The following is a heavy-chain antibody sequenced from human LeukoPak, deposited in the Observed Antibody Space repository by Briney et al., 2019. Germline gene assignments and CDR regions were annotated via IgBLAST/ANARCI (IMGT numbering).Heavy chain of an antibody. CDR1: GGTFSSYA. V-gene: IGHV1-69*13. D-gene: IGHD3-22*01. CDR2: IIPIFGTA. Sequence: GASVKVSCKASGGTFSSYAISWVRQAPGQGLEWMGGIIPIFGTANCAQKFQGRVTITADESTSTAYMELSSLRSEDTAVYYCARGEDSSGYFNWFDPWGQGTLVTVSS. J-gene: IGHJ5*02. CDR3: ARGEDSSGYFNWFDP.